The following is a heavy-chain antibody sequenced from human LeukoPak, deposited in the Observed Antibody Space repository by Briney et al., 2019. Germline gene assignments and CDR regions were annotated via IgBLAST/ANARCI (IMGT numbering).Heavy chain of an antibody. D-gene: IGHD3-22*01. CDR2: INPSGGST. V-gene: IGHV1-46*01. Sequence: GASVKVSCKASGYTFTSYYMHWVRQAPGQGLEWMGIINPSGGSTSYAQKFQGRVTMTRDMSTGTVYMELSSLRSEDTAVYYCARAEDYYDSSGYYFFDYWGQGTLVTVSS. CDR3: ARAEDYYDSSGYYFFDY. J-gene: IGHJ4*02. CDR1: GYTFTSYY.